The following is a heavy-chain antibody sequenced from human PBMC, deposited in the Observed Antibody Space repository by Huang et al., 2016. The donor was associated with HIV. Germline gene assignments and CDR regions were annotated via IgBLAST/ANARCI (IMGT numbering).Heavy chain of an antibody. CDR2: SSANKGNT. J-gene: IGHJ3*02. CDR3: ARDPRYYYDTSGYPPDAFDI. Sequence: QVQLVQSGAEVKKPGASVKVSCKASGYTFTSYGISWVRQAPGQGREWMGGSSANKGNTKYAQKREGRVTMTTDTSTTTAYIELRSLRSDDTAVYYWARDPRYYYDTSGYPPDAFDIWGQGTMVTVSS. CDR1: GYTFTSYG. V-gene: IGHV1-18*01. D-gene: IGHD3-22*01.